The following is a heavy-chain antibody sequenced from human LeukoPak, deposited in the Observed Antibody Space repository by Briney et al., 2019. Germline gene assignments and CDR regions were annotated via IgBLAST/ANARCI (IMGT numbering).Heavy chain of an antibody. V-gene: IGHV3-30*01. CDR3: ARDPNTAMVRLSYFDY. CDR1: GFTFSSYA. J-gene: IGHJ4*02. D-gene: IGHD5-18*01. CDR2: ISYDGSNK. Sequence: GGSLRLSCAASGFTFSSYAMHWVRQAPGKGLEGVAVISYDGSNKYYADSVKGRFTISRDNSKNTLYLQMNSLRAEDTAVYYCARDPNTAMVRLSYFDYWGQGTLVTVSS.